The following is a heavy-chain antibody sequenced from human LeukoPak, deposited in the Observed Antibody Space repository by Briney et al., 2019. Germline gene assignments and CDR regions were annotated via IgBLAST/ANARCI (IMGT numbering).Heavy chain of an antibody. CDR2: ISFDGSNK. CDR3: ARDRGITMVRGVMLGGAFDI. V-gene: IGHV3-30*03. J-gene: IGHJ3*02. Sequence: QSGGSLRLSCAASGFTFSSYWMHWVRQAPGKGLEWVAVISFDGSNKYYADSVKGRFTISRDNSKNTLYLQMNSLRAEDTAVYYCARDRGITMVRGVMLGGAFDIWGQGTMVTVSS. D-gene: IGHD3-10*01. CDR1: GFTFSSYW.